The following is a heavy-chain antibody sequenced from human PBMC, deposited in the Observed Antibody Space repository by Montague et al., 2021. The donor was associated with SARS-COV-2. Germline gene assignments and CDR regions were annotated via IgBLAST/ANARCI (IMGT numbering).Heavy chain of an antibody. Sequence: SETLSLTCTVSGGSITTTSHYWGWIRQPPGKGLEWIGSIYYSGYTHYNPSLKTRLTLSVDTSTNQFSLKLSSVTAADTAVYHCARLGPGPQGDESWGQGTVVTVSS. J-gene: IGHJ5*02. CDR2: IYYSGYT. CDR1: GGSITTTSHY. D-gene: IGHD3-16*01. CDR3: ARLGPGPQGDES. V-gene: IGHV4-39*01.